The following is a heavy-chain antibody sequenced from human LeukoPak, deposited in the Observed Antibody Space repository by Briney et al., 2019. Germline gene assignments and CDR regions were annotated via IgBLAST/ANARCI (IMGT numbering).Heavy chain of an antibody. J-gene: IGHJ4*02. CDR1: GYTFTSYR. Sequence: ASVKVSCKASGYTFTSYRISWVRQAPGQGLEWMGWISAYNGNTNYAQKFQDRVTMTTDTSTNTAYMELRSLRSDDTAVYYCARSCSGGSCYAIYWGQGTLVTVSS. CDR2: ISAYNGNT. V-gene: IGHV1-18*01. CDR3: ARSCSGGSCYAIY. D-gene: IGHD2-15*01.